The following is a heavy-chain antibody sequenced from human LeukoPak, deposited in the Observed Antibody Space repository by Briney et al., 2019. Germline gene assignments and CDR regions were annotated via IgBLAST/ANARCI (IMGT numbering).Heavy chain of an antibody. J-gene: IGHJ4*02. CDR2: ISGSGDRT. CDR3: AGPVGFDY. D-gene: IGHD1-26*01. Sequence: GSLRLSCVASGFTFSTYAMNWVRQAPGKGLEWVSTISGSGDRTYYAGFVKGRFTISRDNSKNTLFLQMNSLRAEDTAIYYCAGPVGFDYWGQGTLVTVSS. V-gene: IGHV3-23*01. CDR1: GFTFSTYA.